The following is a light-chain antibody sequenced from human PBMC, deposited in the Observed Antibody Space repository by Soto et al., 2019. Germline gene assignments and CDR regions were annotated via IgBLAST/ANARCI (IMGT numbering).Light chain of an antibody. CDR3: SSYTITSAYWV. CDR1: SSDIGDYKY. CDR2: DVS. Sequence: QSALTQPASVSGSPGQSITISCTGTSSDIGDYKYVSWYQQHPGNPPKLIIYDVSDRPSGVSNRFSGSKSGNTASLTISGLQAEDEANYYCSSYTITSAYWVFGGGTQLT. J-gene: IGLJ3*02. V-gene: IGLV2-14*03.